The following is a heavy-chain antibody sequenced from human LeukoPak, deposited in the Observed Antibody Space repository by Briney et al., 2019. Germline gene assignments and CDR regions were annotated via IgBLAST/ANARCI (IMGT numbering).Heavy chain of an antibody. Sequence: GGSLRLSCAASGVTLSSYAMHWVRQAPGKGLEWVAVISYDGSNKYYADSVKGRFTISRDNSKNTLYLQMNSLRAEDTAVYYCASEGYDFWSGYYLGDYWGQGTLVTVSS. D-gene: IGHD3-3*01. J-gene: IGHJ4*02. CDR1: GVTLSSYA. V-gene: IGHV3-30*04. CDR2: ISYDGSNK. CDR3: ASEGYDFWSGYYLGDY.